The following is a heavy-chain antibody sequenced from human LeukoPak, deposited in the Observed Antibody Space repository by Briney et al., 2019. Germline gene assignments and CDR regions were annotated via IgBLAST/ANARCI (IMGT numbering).Heavy chain of an antibody. CDR1: GGSISSYY. D-gene: IGHD6-13*01. V-gene: IGHV4-59*01. J-gene: IGHJ4*02. CDR3: ARHSSSWPGFFDY. CDR2: IYYSGST. Sequence: SETLSLTCTVSGGSISSYYWSWLRQPPGKGLEWIGHIYYSGSTNYNPSLKSRVSMSVDTSKNQFSLKLSSVTAADTAVYYCARHSSSWPGFFDYWGQGTLVTVSS.